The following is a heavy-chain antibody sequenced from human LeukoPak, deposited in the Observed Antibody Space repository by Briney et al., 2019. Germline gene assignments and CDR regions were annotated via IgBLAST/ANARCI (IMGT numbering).Heavy chain of an antibody. Sequence: GGSLRLSCPASRFTFSSFAMYWVRQAPAKGLEWVSAISDSGGNTYYADSVKGRFTISRDNSKNTLYLQMNSPRVEDTAVYYCAKGSRNTGFDYWGQGTLVTVSS. CDR2: ISDSGGNT. V-gene: IGHV3-23*01. CDR1: RFTFSSFA. J-gene: IGHJ4*02. CDR3: AKGSRNTGFDY. D-gene: IGHD1-26*01.